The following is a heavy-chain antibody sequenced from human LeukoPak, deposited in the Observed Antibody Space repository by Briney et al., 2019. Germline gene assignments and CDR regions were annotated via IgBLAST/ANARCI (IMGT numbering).Heavy chain of an antibody. CDR1: GFTFSSYA. D-gene: IGHD4-17*01. J-gene: IGHJ4*02. Sequence: GGSLRLSCAASGFTFSSYAMHWVRQAPGKGLEWVAVISYDGSNKYYVDSVKGRFTISRDNSKNTLYLQMNSLRAEDTAVYYCARDRGSGYGDYGEGDYWGQGTLVTVSS. CDR2: ISYDGSNK. CDR3: ARDRGSGYGDYGEGDY. V-gene: IGHV3-30-3*01.